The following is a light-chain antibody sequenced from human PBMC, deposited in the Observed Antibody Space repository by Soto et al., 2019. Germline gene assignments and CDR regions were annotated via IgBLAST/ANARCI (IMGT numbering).Light chain of an antibody. CDR3: QQYHRLHT. V-gene: IGKV1-5*03. Sequence: DIQMTQSPSTLSASVGDTVTITCRASESINIWLAWYQQKPGKAPKFLIYRASQLESGVPSKFSGSGSGTEFTLTISGLQPDDAATYYCQQYHRLHTFGQGTKVEIK. CDR1: ESINIW. J-gene: IGKJ2*01. CDR2: RAS.